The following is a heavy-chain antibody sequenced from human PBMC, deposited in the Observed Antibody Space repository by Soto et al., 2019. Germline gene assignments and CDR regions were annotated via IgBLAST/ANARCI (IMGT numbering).Heavy chain of an antibody. V-gene: IGHV3-23*01. CDR3: AKDAVSGDGIWLLDS. J-gene: IGHJ4*02. D-gene: IGHD4-17*01. CDR1: GFAFSNSA. CDR2: LLRSGSTT. Sequence: LRLSCAASGFAFSNSAMTWARQGPGKGLEWVSSLLRSGSTTYYADSVKGRFTISSDKSANSLYLQMDSLRAEDTAVYYCAKDAVSGDGIWLLDSWGQGTVVTVSS.